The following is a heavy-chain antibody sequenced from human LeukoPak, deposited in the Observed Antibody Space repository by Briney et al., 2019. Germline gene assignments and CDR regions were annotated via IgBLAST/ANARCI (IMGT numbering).Heavy chain of an antibody. J-gene: IGHJ4*02. Sequence: GGSLRLSCAATGFTFSSYAMSGVRQAPGKGLEWCAVISCSGRSTYYADSVKGRFIISRDNSKNTLYLQMNSLRADDTAVYYCGKDRGSSRSGWNSLRFDYWRQGTLVSVCS. CDR1: GFTFSSYA. D-gene: IGHD6-19*01. CDR2: ISCSGRST. V-gene: IGHV3-23*01. CDR3: GKDRGSSRSGWNSLRFDY.